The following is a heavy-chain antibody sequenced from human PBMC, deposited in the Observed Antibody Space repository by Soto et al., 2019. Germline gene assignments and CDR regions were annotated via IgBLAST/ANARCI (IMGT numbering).Heavy chain of an antibody. CDR2: ISYDGSNK. D-gene: IGHD1-26*01. V-gene: IGHV3-30-3*01. CDR3: ARVLGATGTFDY. J-gene: IGHJ4*02. CDR1: GFTFSSYA. Sequence: QVQLVESGGGVVQPGRSLRLSCAASGFTFSSYAMHWVRQAPGKGLEWVAVISYDGSNKYYADSVKGRFTISRDNSKNTLYLLMNSLRAEDTAVYYCARVLGATGTFDYWGQGTLVTVSS.